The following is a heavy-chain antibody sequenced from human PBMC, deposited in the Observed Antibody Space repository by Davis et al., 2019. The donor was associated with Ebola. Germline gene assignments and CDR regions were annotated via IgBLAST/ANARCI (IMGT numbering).Heavy chain of an antibody. J-gene: IGHJ4*02. CDR2: IRSKANSYAT. CDR1: GFTFSGSA. CDR3: TGRVVVIPTVLEPVDY. Sequence: PGGSLRPSCAAPGFTFSGSAMHWVRQASGKGLEWVGRIRSKANSYATAYAASLKGRFTISRDDSKNTAYLQMNSLKTEDTAVYYCTGRVVVIPTVLEPVDYWGQGTLVTVSS. V-gene: IGHV3-73*01. D-gene: IGHD2-21*01.